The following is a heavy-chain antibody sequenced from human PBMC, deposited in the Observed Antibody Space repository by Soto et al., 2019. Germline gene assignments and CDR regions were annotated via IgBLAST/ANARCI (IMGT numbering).Heavy chain of an antibody. CDR1: GYSVSGDSVA. J-gene: IGHJ4*02. V-gene: IGHV6-1*01. CDR2: TYYRSQWYY. CDR3: ARGVLRFLEGIHTSPEFDY. Sequence: QVQLQQSGPGLVKPSQTLSLTCAISGYSVSGDSVAWNWIRQSPSRGLEWLGRTYYRSQWYYDYTLSVTSRITINRDTSTNQFSLQLNSLSPGDTAVYYSARGVLRFLEGIHTSPEFDYWGQGTLVTVS. D-gene: IGHD3-3*01.